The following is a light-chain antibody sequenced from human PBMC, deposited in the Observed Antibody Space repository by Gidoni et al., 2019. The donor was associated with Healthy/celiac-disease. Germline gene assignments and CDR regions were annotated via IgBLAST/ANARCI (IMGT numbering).Light chain of an antibody. V-gene: IGLV2-8*01. CDR1: SSDVGGYNY. J-gene: IGLJ3*02. Sequence: QSARTQPPSASGSPGQSVTISCTGTSSDVGGYNYVSWYQPHPGKAPKLMIYEVSKRPSGVPDRFSGSKSGNTASLTVSGLQAEDEADYYCSSYAGSNNWVFGGGTKLTVL. CDR3: SSYAGSNNWV. CDR2: EVS.